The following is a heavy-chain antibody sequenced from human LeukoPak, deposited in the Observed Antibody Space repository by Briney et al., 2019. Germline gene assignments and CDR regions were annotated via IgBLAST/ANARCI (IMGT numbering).Heavy chain of an antibody. CDR3: ARESSSSWSAVDY. V-gene: IGHV4-59*11. CDR2: MYYMLNA. CDR1: GASMRDHY. Sequence: SETLSLTCAVSGASMRDHYWTWIRQPPGKGLEWIGSMYYMLNANSYNPSLKSRVSISVDTPDNQFSLKLKSVTAADTAVYYCARESSSSWSAVDYCGQGTLVTVSS. D-gene: IGHD2-2*01. J-gene: IGHJ4*02.